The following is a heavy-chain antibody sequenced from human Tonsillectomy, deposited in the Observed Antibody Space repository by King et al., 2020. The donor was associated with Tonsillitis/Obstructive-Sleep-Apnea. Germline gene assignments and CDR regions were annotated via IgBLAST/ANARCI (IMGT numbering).Heavy chain of an antibody. J-gene: IGHJ5*02. CDR1: GYVFSSYG. Sequence: QLVQSGAEVKKPGASVKVSCKASGYVFSSYGLSWVRQAPGQGLEWMGWISGFNGNTNYAQKYQGRVTMTTDTSTSTAYMELRSLRSYDTAVYYCAREKVILFYNRLDHWGQGTLVTVSA. CDR3: AREKVILFYNRLDH. V-gene: IGHV1-18*01. D-gene: IGHD2-8*01. CDR2: ISGFNGNT.